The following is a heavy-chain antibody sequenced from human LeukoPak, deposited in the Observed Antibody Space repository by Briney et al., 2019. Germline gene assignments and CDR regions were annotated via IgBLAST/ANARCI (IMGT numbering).Heavy chain of an antibody. V-gene: IGHV5-51*01. D-gene: IGHD2-15*01. CDR1: GYSLNNYW. J-gene: IGHJ4*02. CDR3: ARLPRSGGSCYHFDF. CDR2: IYPGDSNT. Sequence: GESLKISCKGSGYSLNNYWIGWVRQMPGKGLEWMGIIYPGDSNTKYSPSFQGQVTISADNSINTAYLQWSSLKASDTAMYYCARLPRSGGSCYHFDFWGQGTLVTVSS.